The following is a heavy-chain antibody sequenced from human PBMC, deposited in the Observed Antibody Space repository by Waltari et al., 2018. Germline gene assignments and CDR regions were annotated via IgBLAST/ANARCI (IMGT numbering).Heavy chain of an antibody. J-gene: IGHJ4*02. CDR3: ARDLGYCSSTSCGDY. D-gene: IGHD2-2*01. CDR2: SIPIFGTA. CDR1: GGTSSSYA. Sequence: QVQLVQSGAEVKKPGSSVKVSCKASGGTSSSYAISWVRQAPGQGLEWRGGSIPIFGTANYAQKFQGRVTITADESTSTAYMELSSLRSEDTAVYYCARDLGYCSSTSCGDYWGQGTLVTVSS. V-gene: IGHV1-69*01.